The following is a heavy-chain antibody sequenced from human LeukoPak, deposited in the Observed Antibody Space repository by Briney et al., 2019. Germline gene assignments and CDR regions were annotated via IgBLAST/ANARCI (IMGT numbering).Heavy chain of an antibody. Sequence: SETLSLTCTVSSGSISSSTYYWGWIRQPPGKGLEWIGSIYFSGSTYYNPSLKSRVTISVDTSKNQFSLNLNPVTAADTAVYYCGAALREGSIAAAPYWGQGTLVTVSS. CDR2: IYFSGST. CDR1: SGSISSSTYY. J-gene: IGHJ4*02. V-gene: IGHV4-39*01. CDR3: GAALREGSIAAAPY. D-gene: IGHD6-25*01.